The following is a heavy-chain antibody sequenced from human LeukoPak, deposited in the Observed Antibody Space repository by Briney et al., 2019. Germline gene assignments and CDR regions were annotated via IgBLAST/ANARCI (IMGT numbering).Heavy chain of an antibody. J-gene: IGHJ4*02. D-gene: IGHD3-3*01. Sequence: GGSLRLSCAASGFTFSSYWMNWARKAPGKGLEWVASINHNGNVNYYVDSVKGRFTISRDNAKNSLYLQMSNLRAEDTAVYYCARGRYYDFWTGPNYFDYWGQGTLVTVSS. CDR1: GFTFSSYW. V-gene: IGHV3-7*03. CDR2: INHNGNVN. CDR3: ARGRYYDFWTGPNYFDY.